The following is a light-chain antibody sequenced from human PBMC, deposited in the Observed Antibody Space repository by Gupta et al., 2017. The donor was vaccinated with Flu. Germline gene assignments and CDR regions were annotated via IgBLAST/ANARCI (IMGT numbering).Light chain of an antibody. CDR1: VLAKKY. CDR2: KDT. V-gene: IGLV3-27*01. CDR3: YSAADNTWV. J-gene: IGLJ3*02. Sequence: LPQPSSVSVSTGQTARITCSGDVLAKKYARWLQQKPGQDPVLVIYKDTERAAGSPERFSGYTSGSTVTLTVSGAQGDDEDEYYCYSAADNTWVFGGGTKLTV.